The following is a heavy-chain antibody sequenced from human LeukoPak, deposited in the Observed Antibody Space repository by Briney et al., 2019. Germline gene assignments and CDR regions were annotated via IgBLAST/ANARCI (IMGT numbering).Heavy chain of an antibody. CDR2: ISYDGSNK. D-gene: IGHD6-13*01. V-gene: IGHV3-30*03. J-gene: IGHJ4*02. Sequence: PGGSLRLSCAASGFTFSSYGMHWVRQAPGKGLEWVAVISYDGSNKYYADSVKGRFTISRDNSKNTLYLQMNSLRAEDTAVYFCASETGYSSSQVQGYWGQGTLVTVSS. CDR3: ASETGYSSSQVQGY. CDR1: GFTFSSYG.